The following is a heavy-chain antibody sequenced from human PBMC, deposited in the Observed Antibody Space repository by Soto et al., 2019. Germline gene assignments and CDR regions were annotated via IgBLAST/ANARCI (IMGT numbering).Heavy chain of an antibody. CDR1: SGSITSSLW. D-gene: IGHD3-16*02. CDR2: VAQSGYI. CDR3: ARRARSGSYRYRSDYFDY. Sequence: SETLSLTCTVSSGSITSSLWWSWVRQSPGKGLEWIGEVAQSGYIHSIPSLKSRLTISLDKSTNRFSLKLSSVTAADTAVYYCARRARSGSYRYRSDYFDYWGQGTLVTVYS. J-gene: IGHJ4*02. V-gene: IGHV4-4*02.